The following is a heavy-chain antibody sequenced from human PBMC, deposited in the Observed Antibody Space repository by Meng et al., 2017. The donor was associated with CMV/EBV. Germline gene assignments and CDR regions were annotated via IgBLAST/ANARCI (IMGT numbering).Heavy chain of an antibody. J-gene: IGHJ6*02. CDR1: GGSFSGYY. D-gene: IGHD2-2*01. Sequence: SETLSLTCAVYGGSFSGYYWSWIRQPPGKGLEWIGEINHSGSTNYNPSLKSRVTISVDTFKNQFSLKLSSVTAADTAVYYCARYGMGAPAFGDYYYYGMDVWGQGTTVTVSS. V-gene: IGHV4-34*01. CDR2: INHSGST. CDR3: ARYGMGAPAFGDYYYYGMDV.